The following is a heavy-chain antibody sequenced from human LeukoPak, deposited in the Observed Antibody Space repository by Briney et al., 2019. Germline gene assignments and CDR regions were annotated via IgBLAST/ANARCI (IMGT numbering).Heavy chain of an antibody. D-gene: IGHD5-18*01. CDR3: WGYSYGYAHDY. V-gene: IGHV4-39*01. J-gene: IGHJ4*02. CDR1: GGSISSSSYY. CDR2: IYYSGST. Sequence: SETLSLTCTVSGGSISSSSYYWGWIRQPPGKGLEWIGSIYYSGSTYYNPSLKSRVTISVDTSKNQFSLKLSSVTAADTAVYYCWGYSYGYAHDYWGQGTLVTVSS.